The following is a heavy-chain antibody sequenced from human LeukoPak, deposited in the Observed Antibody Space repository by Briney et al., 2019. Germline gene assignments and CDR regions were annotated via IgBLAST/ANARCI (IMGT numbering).Heavy chain of an antibody. Sequence: SETLSLTCTVSGGSISSYYWSWIRQPPGKGLEWIGYIYYSGSTNYNPSLKSRVTISVDTSKNQFSLKLSSVTAADTAVYYCARHRDGYNLRGFDYWGQGTLVTVSS. CDR3: ARHRDGYNLRGFDY. D-gene: IGHD5-24*01. CDR1: GGSISSYY. J-gene: IGHJ4*02. V-gene: IGHV4-59*08. CDR2: IYYSGST.